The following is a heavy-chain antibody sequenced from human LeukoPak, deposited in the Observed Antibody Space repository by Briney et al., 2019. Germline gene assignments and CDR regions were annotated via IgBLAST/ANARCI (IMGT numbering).Heavy chain of an antibody. CDR2: IEHGGST. Sequence: SETLSLTCAVCGGSFSGYYWSWIRQPPGKGLEWIGEIEHGGSTVYNPSLESRVSMSVDTSKNQFSLRLTSVAAADTAVYYCARVEMATIPNYFYYYMDVWGKGTTVTVSS. D-gene: IGHD5-24*01. J-gene: IGHJ6*03. V-gene: IGHV4-34*01. CDR1: GGSFSGYY. CDR3: ARVEMATIPNYFYYYMDV.